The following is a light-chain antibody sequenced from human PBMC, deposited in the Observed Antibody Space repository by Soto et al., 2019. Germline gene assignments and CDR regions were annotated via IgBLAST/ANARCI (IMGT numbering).Light chain of an antibody. CDR2: AAS. Sequence: IQMTQSPSTLPASVGDRVTITCRASQGIRNDLGWYQQKPGKAPKLLIYAASSLQSGVPSRFSGSGSGTDFTLTIRSLQPEDFATYYCIQDYNYPLTFGQGTKVDIK. CDR3: IQDYNYPLT. CDR1: QGIRND. J-gene: IGKJ1*01. V-gene: IGKV1-6*01.